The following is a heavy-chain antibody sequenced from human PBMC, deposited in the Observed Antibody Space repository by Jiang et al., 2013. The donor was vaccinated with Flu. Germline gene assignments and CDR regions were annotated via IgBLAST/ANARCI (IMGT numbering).Heavy chain of an antibody. CDR2: ITHSGST. V-gene: IGHV4-34*01. Sequence: LLKPSETLSLTCAVSGGSVSDYYWSWIRQPPGKGLEWIGEITHSGSTKYNPSFKTRVRMSVDASKSQISLNMMSVSAADTATYYCARGQDVVVIPADPGHAFNIWGQGTAVTVSS. CDR1: GGSVSDYY. CDR3: ARGQDVVVIPADPGHAFNI. J-gene: IGHJ3*01. D-gene: IGHD2-2*01.